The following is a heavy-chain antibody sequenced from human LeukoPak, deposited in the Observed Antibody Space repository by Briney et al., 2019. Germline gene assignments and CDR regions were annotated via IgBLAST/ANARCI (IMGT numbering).Heavy chain of an antibody. V-gene: IGHV3-30*02. CDR1: GFTFSSYG. CDR2: IRYDGSNK. CDR3: ARENWGPDY. J-gene: IGHJ4*02. Sequence: GGSLRLSCAASGFTFSSYGMHWVRQAPGKGLEWVAFIRYDGSNKYYADSVKGRFTISRDNAKNSVYLQMNSLRDEDTAIYYCARENWGPDYWGQGTLVTVSS. D-gene: IGHD7-27*01.